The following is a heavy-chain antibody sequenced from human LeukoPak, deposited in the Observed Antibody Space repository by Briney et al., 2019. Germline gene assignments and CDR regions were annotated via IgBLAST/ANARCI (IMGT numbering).Heavy chain of an antibody. D-gene: IGHD2-8*02. CDR2: ISYDGSNK. CDR1: GFTFSRYA. J-gene: IGHJ4*02. Sequence: GGSLRLSCAASGFTFSRYAMHWVRQAPGKGLEWVAVISYDGSNKYYADSVKGRFTISRDNSKSTLSLQMNSLRAEDTAIYYCATYRQVLLPFESWGQGTLVTVSS. V-gene: IGHV3-30*04. CDR3: ATYRQVLLPFES.